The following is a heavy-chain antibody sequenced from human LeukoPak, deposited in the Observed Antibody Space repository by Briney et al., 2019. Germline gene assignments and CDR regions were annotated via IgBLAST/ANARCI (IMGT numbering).Heavy chain of an antibody. CDR1: GGSISSGGYY. D-gene: IGHD2-2*01. CDR2: IYYSGST. V-gene: IGHV4-31*03. J-gene: IGHJ5*02. Sequence: SQTLSLTCTVSGGSISSGGYYWSWIRQHPGKGLEWIGYIYYSGSTYYNLSLKSRVTISVDTSKNQLSLKLSSVTAADTAVYYCARLCSSTTCYSDWFDPWGQGTLVTVSS. CDR3: ARLCSSTTCYSDWFDP.